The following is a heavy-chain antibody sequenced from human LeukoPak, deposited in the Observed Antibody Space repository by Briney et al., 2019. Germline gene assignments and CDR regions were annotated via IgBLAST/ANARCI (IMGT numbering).Heavy chain of an antibody. Sequence: GASVKVSCKASGYTFTGYYMHWVRQAPGQGLEWMGWINPNSGGTNYAQKFQGRVTMTRDTSISTAYMELSRLRSDDTAVYYCARGLGSDRVFKLAIGIWGQGTMVTVSS. CDR2: INPNSGGT. J-gene: IGHJ3*02. V-gene: IGHV1-2*02. D-gene: IGHD6-13*01. CDR1: GYTFTGYY. CDR3: ARGLGSDRVFKLAIGI.